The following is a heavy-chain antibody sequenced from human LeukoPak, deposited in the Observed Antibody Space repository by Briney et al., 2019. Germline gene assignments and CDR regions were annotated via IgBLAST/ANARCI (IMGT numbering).Heavy chain of an antibody. CDR1: GGSISGYY. J-gene: IGHJ4*02. D-gene: IGHD3-16*01. V-gene: IGHV4-59*01. CDR2: IYYTGTT. Sequence: SETLSLTCTVSGGSISGYYWTWIRQPPGEALQYIGCIYYTGTTNYNPSLNSRVTISVDTSKNQIALRLSSVTAADTAVYYCARVVGGVGLDYWGQGTLVTVSS. CDR3: ARVVGGVGLDY.